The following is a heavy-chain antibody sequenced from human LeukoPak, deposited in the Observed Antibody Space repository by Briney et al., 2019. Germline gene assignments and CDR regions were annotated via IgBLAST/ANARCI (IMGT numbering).Heavy chain of an antibody. CDR2: IYYSGST. CDR3: ARGAYYDYVWGSYSYYYGMDV. J-gene: IGHJ6*02. V-gene: IGHV4-59*01. Sequence: SETLSLTCTVSGGSISSYYWSWIRQPPGKGLEWIGYIYYSGSTNYNPSLKSRVTISVDTSKNQFSLKLSSVTAADTAVYYCARGAYYDYVWGSYSYYYGMDVWGQGTTVTVSS. CDR1: GGSISSYY. D-gene: IGHD3-16*01.